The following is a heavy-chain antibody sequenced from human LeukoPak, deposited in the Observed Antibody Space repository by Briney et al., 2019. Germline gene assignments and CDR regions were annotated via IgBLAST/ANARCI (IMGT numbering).Heavy chain of an antibody. CDR2: IYGGGST. Sequence: GGSLRLSRAASGFTVSSNYMSWVRQAPGKGLEWVSVIYGGGSTYYADSVKGRFTISRDNSKNTLYPQMNSLRAEDTAVYYCARDPGRDGYTQFDYWGQGTLVTVSS. CDR1: GFTVSSNY. D-gene: IGHD5-24*01. CDR3: ARDPGRDGYTQFDY. J-gene: IGHJ4*02. V-gene: IGHV3-66*02.